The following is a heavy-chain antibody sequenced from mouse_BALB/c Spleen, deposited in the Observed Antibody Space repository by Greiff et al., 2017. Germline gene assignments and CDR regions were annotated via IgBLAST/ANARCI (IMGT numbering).Heavy chain of an antibody. V-gene: IGHV3-6*02. CDR3: ARKLGAGYAMDY. D-gene: IGHD4-1*01. J-gene: IGHJ4*01. CDR2: ISYDGSN. Sequence: EVKLVESGPGLVKPSQSLSLTCSVTGYSFTSGYFWNCIRQLPGNILEWMGYISYDGSNNYNPSLKNRISITRDTSKNQFFLKLNSVTTEDTTTYYCARKLGAGYAMDYWGQGTSVTVSS. CDR1: GYSFTSGYF.